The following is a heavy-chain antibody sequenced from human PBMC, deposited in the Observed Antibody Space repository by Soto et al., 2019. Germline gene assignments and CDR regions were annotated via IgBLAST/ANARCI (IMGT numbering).Heavy chain of an antibody. CDR1: GFTFSSYA. CDR3: ATGSKDSYPGSRIFDF. V-gene: IGHV3-23*01. Sequence: GGSLRLSCAASGFTFSSYAMSWVRQAPGKGLEWVSAISGSGGSTYYADSVKGRFTISRDNSKNTLYLQMNSLRAEDTAVYYCATGSKDSYPGSRIFDFWGRGTLVTVSS. J-gene: IGHJ4*02. D-gene: IGHD3-10*01. CDR2: ISGSGGST.